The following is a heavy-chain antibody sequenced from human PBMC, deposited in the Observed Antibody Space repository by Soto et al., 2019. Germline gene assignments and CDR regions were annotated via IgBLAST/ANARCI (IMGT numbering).Heavy chain of an antibody. J-gene: IGHJ4*02. D-gene: IGHD2-8*02. CDR3: ARKATGNSHYFAY. Sequence: EVQLVESGGGLVQPGGSLRLSCAASGFTSSNYAMSWVRQAPGKGLEWVSGISGSGGSTYYADSVKGRFTISRDNSKTTLYLQMNSLRAEDTAIYHCARKATGNSHYFAYWGQGTLVTVSS. CDR1: GFTSSNYA. V-gene: IGHV3-23*04. CDR2: ISGSGGST.